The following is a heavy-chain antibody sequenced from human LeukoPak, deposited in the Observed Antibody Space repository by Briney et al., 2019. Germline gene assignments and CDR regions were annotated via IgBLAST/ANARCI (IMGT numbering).Heavy chain of an antibody. CDR1: GGSINSYY. J-gene: IGHJ4*02. D-gene: IGHD4-11*01. Sequence: SETLSLICTVSGGSINSYYWSWIRQPPGKGLESIGYISYSGSTNYNPSLKSRVTISVDMSKNQFSLKLSSVTAADTAIYYCARGPTTEYCDLWGQGTLVTVSS. CDR3: ARGPTTEYCDL. CDR2: ISYSGST. V-gene: IGHV4-59*08.